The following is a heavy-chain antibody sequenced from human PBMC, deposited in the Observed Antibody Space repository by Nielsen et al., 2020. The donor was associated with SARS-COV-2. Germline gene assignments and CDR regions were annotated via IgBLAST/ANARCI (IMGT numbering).Heavy chain of an antibody. CDR2: IWYDGSNK. D-gene: IGHD3-10*01. CDR1: GFTFSSYG. CDR3: ARDGGFGELPGY. Sequence: GGSLRLSCAASGFTFSSYGMHWVRQAPGKGLEWVAVIWYDGSNKYYADSVKGRFTISRDNSKNTLYLQMNSLRAEDTAVYYCARDGGFGELPGYWGQGTLVTVSS. J-gene: IGHJ4*02. V-gene: IGHV3-33*01.